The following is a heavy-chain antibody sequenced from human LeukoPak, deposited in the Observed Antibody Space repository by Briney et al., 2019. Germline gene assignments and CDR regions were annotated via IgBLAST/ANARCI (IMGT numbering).Heavy chain of an antibody. J-gene: IGHJ4*02. CDR3: ARMVTSTYYFDY. CDR2: IYYSGST. V-gene: IGHV4-61*01. CDR1: GGSVSSDSYY. Sequence: SETLSLTCTVSGGSVSSDSYYWSWLRQPPGKGLEWIGHIYYSGSTNYKPSLKSRVTISVDTFKNQFSLKVSSVTAADTAVYYCARMVTSTYYFDYWGQGTLVTVSS. D-gene: IGHD4-23*01.